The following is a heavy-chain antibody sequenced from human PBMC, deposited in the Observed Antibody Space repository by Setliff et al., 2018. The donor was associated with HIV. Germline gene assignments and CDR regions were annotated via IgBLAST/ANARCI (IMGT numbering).Heavy chain of an antibody. J-gene: IGHJ4*01. V-gene: IGHV4-39*01. D-gene: IGHD5-12*01. Sequence: SETLSLTCTVSDDSIRSTTYYWGWIRQPPGKGLEWIGTIYYSGSSYSSPSLKSRVTISVDTSQNQFSLKLHSVTAADTAVYFCATLRWLRSKHSDYWGQGTLVTVSS. CDR3: ATLRWLRSKHSDY. CDR2: IYYSGSS. CDR1: DDSIRSTTYY.